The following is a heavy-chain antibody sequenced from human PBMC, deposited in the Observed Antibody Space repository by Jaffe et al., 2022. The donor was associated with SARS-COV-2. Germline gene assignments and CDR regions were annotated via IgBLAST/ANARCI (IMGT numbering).Heavy chain of an antibody. J-gene: IGHJ4*02. Sequence: EVQLVESGGGLVKPGGSLRLSCAASGFTFSSYSMNWVRQAPGKGLEWVSSISSSSSYIYYADSVKGRFTISRDNAKNSLYLQMNSLRAEDTAVYYCAREAVAGTWGYYFDYWGQGTLVTVSS. CDR1: GFTFSSYS. CDR3: AREAVAGTWGYYFDY. D-gene: IGHD6-19*01. V-gene: IGHV3-21*01. CDR2: ISSSSSYI.